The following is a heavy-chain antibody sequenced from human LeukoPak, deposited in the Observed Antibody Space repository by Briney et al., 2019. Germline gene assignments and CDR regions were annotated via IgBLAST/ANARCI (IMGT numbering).Heavy chain of an antibody. J-gene: IGHJ5*02. V-gene: IGHV4-38-2*02. D-gene: IGHD4-17*01. CDR2: IYHSGST. CDR3: ARDRVTVTTGWFDP. CDR1: VYSVSSGYY. Sequence: PSETLSLTCAVSVYSVSSGYYWGWIRQPPGKGLESIGSIYHSGSTYYNPSLKSRVTISVDTSKNQFSLKLSSVTAADTAAYYCARDRVTVTTGWFDPWGQATLVTVSS.